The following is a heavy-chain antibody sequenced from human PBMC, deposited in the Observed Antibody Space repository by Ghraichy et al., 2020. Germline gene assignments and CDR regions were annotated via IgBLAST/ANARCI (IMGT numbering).Heavy chain of an antibody. D-gene: IGHD1-20*01. CDR3: ARVEQITAGFDY. V-gene: IGHV4-4*02. CDR1: GGSINSNDW. Sequence: SETLSLTCAVSGGSINSNDWWSWVRQPPGKGLEWIAEIYQSGRTNYNPSLKSRVTISVDKSKNQFSLKLSSVTAADTAVYYCARVEQITAGFDYWGQGILVTVSS. CDR2: IYQSGRT. J-gene: IGHJ4*02.